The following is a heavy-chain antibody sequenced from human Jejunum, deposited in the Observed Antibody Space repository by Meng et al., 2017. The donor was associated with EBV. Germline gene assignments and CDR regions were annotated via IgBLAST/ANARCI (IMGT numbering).Heavy chain of an antibody. CDR1: GGSVNSGNVY. CDR3: AGLRYSGYDRAFDY. J-gene: IGHJ4*02. CDR2: IYYSGST. V-gene: IGHV4-61*01. D-gene: IGHD5-12*01. Sequence: QLQLQESGQGLVKPSETLSLTCTVSGGSVNSGNVYWSWIRQPPGKGLEWIGYIYYSGSTNYIPSLKSRVTISLDTSKNQFSLKLSSVTAADTAVYYCAGLRYSGYDRAFDYWGQGALVTVSS.